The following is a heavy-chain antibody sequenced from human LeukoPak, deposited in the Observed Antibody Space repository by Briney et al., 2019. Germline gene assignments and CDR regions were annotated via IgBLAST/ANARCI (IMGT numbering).Heavy chain of an antibody. J-gene: IGHJ4*02. CDR2: INPSGGST. CDR1: GYTFTSYY. Sequence: ASVKVSCKASGYTFTSYYMHWARQAPGQGLEWMGIINPSGGSTSYAQKFQGRVTMTRDTSTSTVYMELSSLRSEDTAVYYCARDRTLPAVAGYFDYWGQGTLVTVSS. V-gene: IGHV1-46*01. D-gene: IGHD6-19*01. CDR3: ARDRTLPAVAGYFDY.